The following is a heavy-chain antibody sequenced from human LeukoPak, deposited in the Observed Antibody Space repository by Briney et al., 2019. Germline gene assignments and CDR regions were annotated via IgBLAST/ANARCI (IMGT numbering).Heavy chain of an antibody. J-gene: IGHJ6*03. CDR1: GGSFSGYY. V-gene: IGHV4-34*01. CDR2: INHSGST. D-gene: IGHD2-15*01. Sequence: SETLSLTCAVYGGSFSGYYWSRIRQPPGKGLEWIGEINHSGSTNYNPSLKSRVTISVDTSKNQFSLKLSSVTAADTAVYYCARGRCSGGSCYPRYYYYYMDVWGKGTMVTVSS. CDR3: ARGRCSGGSCYPRYYYYYMDV.